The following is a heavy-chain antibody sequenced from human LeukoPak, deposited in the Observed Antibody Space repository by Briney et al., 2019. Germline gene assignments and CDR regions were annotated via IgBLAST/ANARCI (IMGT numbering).Heavy chain of an antibody. D-gene: IGHD3-10*01. CDR1: GGSFSGYY. CDR2: INHSGST. Sequence: SETLSLTCAFCGGSFSGYYWSWIRQPPGKGLEWIGEINHSGSTNYNPSLKSRVTISVDMSKNQFSLKLASVTAADTAVYYRAREQKRARGVDFWGQGTLVTVSS. J-gene: IGHJ4*02. CDR3: AREQKRARGVDF. V-gene: IGHV4-34*01.